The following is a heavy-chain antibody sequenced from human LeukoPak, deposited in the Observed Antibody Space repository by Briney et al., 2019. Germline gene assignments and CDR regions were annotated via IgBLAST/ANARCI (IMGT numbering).Heavy chain of an antibody. D-gene: IGHD2-2*01. J-gene: IGHJ6*02. CDR3: ARDGCSSTSCYRHYYYGIDV. Sequence: PSETLSLTCTVSGGSISSYYWSWIRQPAGKGLEWIGRIYTSGSTNYNPSLKSRVTMSVDTSKNQFSLKLSSVTAADTAVYYCARDGCSSTSCYRHYYYGIDVWGQGTTVTVSS. V-gene: IGHV4-4*07. CDR2: IYTSGST. CDR1: GGSISSYY.